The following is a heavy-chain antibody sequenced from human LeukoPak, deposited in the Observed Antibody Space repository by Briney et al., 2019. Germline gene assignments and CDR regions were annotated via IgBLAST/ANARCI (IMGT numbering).Heavy chain of an antibody. Sequence: SETLSLTCAVYGGSFSNYYWSWIRQPPGRGLGWIGAINDSGRTNYNPSLMSRVTVSVDTSKNHFSLRLTSVTATATAVYYCARRWNYGRNYYIDVWGNGATVSVSS. CDR2: INDSGRT. D-gene: IGHD1-7*01. CDR1: GGSFSNYY. V-gene: IGHV4-34*01. J-gene: IGHJ6*03. CDR3: ARRWNYGRNYYIDV.